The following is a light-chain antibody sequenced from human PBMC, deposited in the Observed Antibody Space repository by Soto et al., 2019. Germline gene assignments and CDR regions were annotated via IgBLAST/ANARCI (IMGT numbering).Light chain of an antibody. CDR1: SSDVGGGYNY. Sequence: QSALTQPPSASGSPGQSVTISCTGTSSDVGGGYNYVSWYQHHTGKAPKLMIYEVSKRPSGVPDRFSGSKSGNTASLTVSGLQAEDEADYYCISYAGSNNLVFGGGTKLTVL. J-gene: IGLJ2*01. CDR2: EVS. CDR3: ISYAGSNNLV. V-gene: IGLV2-8*01.